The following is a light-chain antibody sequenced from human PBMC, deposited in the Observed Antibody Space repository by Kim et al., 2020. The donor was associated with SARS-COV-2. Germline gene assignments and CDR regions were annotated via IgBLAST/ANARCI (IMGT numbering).Light chain of an antibody. J-gene: IGLJ3*02. CDR2: YNN. V-gene: IGLV3-21*04. CDR3: QTWDSNNDHRV. CDR1: NIGSKN. Sequence: APGMKARITCGGNNIGSKNVHWYQQKPGQAPVLVMYYNNDRPSGIPERVSGSNSENTATLTISRVEAGDEADYYCQTWDSNNDHRVFGGGTQLTVL.